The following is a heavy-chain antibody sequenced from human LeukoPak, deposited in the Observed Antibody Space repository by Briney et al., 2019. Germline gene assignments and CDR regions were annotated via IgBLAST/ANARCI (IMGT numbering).Heavy chain of an antibody. Sequence: SETLSLTCTVSVGSLNNYYWSWIRQPPGKGGEWIGYIYYSGTTTNYNPSLKRRVTISVDTSKNQFSLKLNSVTAADTALYYCARVDDWNALEYWGQGTLVTVSS. D-gene: IGHD1-1*01. CDR1: VGSLNNYY. CDR2: IYYSGTTT. J-gene: IGHJ4*02. CDR3: ARVDDWNALEY. V-gene: IGHV4-59*01.